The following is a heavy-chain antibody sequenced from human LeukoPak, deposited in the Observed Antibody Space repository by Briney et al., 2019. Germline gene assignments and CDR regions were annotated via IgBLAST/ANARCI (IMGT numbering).Heavy chain of an antibody. CDR1: DGSITNYD. D-gene: IGHD3-10*01. Sequence: SETLSLTCTVSDGSITNYDWGWVRQPPGKGPEFIGYIHYSGTANYNPSLRSRVTISIDTSKKHFFLKLSSVTAADTAVYYCAREAIWFGELVRAFDIWGQGTMVTVSS. CDR3: AREAIWFGELVRAFDI. J-gene: IGHJ3*02. CDR2: IHYSGTA. V-gene: IGHV4-59*12.